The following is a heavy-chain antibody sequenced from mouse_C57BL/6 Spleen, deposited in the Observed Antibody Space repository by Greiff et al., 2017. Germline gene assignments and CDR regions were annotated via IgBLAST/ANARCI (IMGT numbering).Heavy chain of an antibody. CDR1: GFTFSSYA. Sequence: EVKLQESGGGLVKPGGSLKLSCAASGFTFSSYAMSWVRQTPEKRLEWVATISDGGSYTYYPDNVKGRFTISRDNAKNNLYLQMSHLKSEDTAMYYCARATFAYWGQGTLGTVSA. V-gene: IGHV5-4*03. J-gene: IGHJ3*01. CDR2: ISDGGSYT. CDR3: ARATFAY.